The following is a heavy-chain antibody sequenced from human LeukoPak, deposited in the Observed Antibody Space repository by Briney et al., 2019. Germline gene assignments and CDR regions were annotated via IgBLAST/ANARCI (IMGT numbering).Heavy chain of an antibody. J-gene: IGHJ4*02. CDR3: ARDLSGVTGYTYGRGIDY. D-gene: IGHD5-18*01. V-gene: IGHV3-48*03. Sequence: QPGGSLRLSCAASGFTFSSYEMNWVRQAPGKGLEWVSYISSSGSTIYYADSVKGRFTISRDNAKNSLYLQMNSLRAEDTAVYYCARDLSGVTGYTYGRGIDYWGQGTLVTVPS. CDR2: ISSSGSTI. CDR1: GFTFSSYE.